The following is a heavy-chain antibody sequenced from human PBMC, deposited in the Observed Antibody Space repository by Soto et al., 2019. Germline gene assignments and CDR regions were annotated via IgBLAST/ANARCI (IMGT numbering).Heavy chain of an antibody. V-gene: IGHV1-3*01. CDR3: ARETTIAYNYYGMDV. D-gene: IGHD2-21*01. CDR1: GYTFTSYA. CDR2: INAGNGNT. Sequence: VSVKLSCNASGYTFTSYAMHLVRQAPGQRLEWMGWINAGNGNTKYSQKFQGRVTITRDTSASTAYMELSSLRSEDTAVYYCARETTIAYNYYGMDVWGQGTTVTVSS. J-gene: IGHJ6*02.